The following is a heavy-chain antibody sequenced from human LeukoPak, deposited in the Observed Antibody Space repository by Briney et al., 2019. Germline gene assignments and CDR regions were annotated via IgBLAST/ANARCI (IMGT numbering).Heavy chain of an antibody. D-gene: IGHD3-10*01. CDR1: GFTFSSYG. CDR3: ARDQLLWFGELSCGPDS. V-gene: IGHV3-33*01. J-gene: IGHJ4*02. CDR2: IWYDGSNK. Sequence: GGSLRLSCAASGFTFSSYGMHWVRQAPGKGLEWVAVIWYDGSNKYYADSVKGRFTISRDNSKNTLYLQMNSLRAEDTAVYYCARDQLLWFGELSCGPDSWGQGTLVTVSS.